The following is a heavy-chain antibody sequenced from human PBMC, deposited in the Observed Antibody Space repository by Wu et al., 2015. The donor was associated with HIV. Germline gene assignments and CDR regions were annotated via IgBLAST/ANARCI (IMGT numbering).Heavy chain of an antibody. CDR2: IIPIFGTT. J-gene: IGHJ4*02. CDR1: GGTFSNYA. V-gene: IGHV1-69*05. CDR3: ARDRFYGSGSYLY. D-gene: IGHD3-10*01. Sequence: QVQLVQSGAEVKKPGSSVKVSCKTSGGTFSNYAISWMRQAPGQGLEWMGRIIPIFGTTNYAQKFQGRVTITTDESTATVYMELNNLRSEDTAVYYCARDRFYGSGSYLYWGQGTLVTVSS.